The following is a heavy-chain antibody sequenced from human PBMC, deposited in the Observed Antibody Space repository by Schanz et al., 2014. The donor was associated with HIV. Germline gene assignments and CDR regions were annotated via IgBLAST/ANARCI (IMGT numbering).Heavy chain of an antibody. Sequence: QVQLVQSGAEVKKPGASVKVSCKASGYSFNDYGVSWMRQAPGQGLEWMGWISGYNGNTDYAQKFQGRVTMTTDTSTSTAYMELRSLRSDDTALYYCARGVVGATTDGFDYWGQGTLVTVSS. CDR3: ARGVVGATTDGFDY. CDR2: ISGYNGNT. V-gene: IGHV1-18*01. CDR1: GYSFNDYG. J-gene: IGHJ4*02. D-gene: IGHD1-26*01.